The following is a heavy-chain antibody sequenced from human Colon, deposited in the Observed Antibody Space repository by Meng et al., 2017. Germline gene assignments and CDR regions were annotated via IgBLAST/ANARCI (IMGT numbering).Heavy chain of an antibody. V-gene: IGHV1-69*06. CDR2: IIPIFGTA. CDR1: GGTFSSYA. J-gene: IGHJ3*02. D-gene: IGHD6-19*01. CDR3: ARGLAFAYSSGWLDAFDI. Sequence: SVKVSCKASGGTFSSYAIIWVRQAPGQGLEWMGGIIPIFGTANYAQKFQGRVTITADKSTSTAYLELSSLRSEDTAVYYCARGLAFAYSSGWLDAFDIWGQGKMVTVSS.